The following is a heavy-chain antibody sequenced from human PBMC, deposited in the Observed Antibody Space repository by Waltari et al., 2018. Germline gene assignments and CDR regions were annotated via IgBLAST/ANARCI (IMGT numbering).Heavy chain of an antibody. CDR3: ARDNSGWEEVDY. Sequence: EVQLVESGGGLVQPGGSLRLSCAASGFTFGPYWMPWVPQIPGKGLVWVSRINSDGSITNYADSVKGRFTISRDNAKNTLYLQMSSLRVEDTAVYYCARDNSGWEEVDYWGQGTLVTVSS. J-gene: IGHJ4*02. CDR2: INSDGSIT. D-gene: IGHD6-19*01. V-gene: IGHV3-74*01. CDR1: GFTFGPYW.